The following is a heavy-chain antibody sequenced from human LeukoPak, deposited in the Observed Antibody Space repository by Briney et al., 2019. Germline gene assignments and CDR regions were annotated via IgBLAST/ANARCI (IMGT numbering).Heavy chain of an antibody. J-gene: IGHJ6*04. V-gene: IGHV3-23*01. D-gene: IGHD3-9*01. CDR3: AKRILTGYPNYGMDV. Sequence: PGGSLRLSCAASGFTFNSYAMNWVRQAPPPGLDFVSASSDNGSKTSYADSVHNRFTISRDNSKNTLYLQMNSLRAEDMAVYYCAKRILTGYPNYGMDVWGKGTTVTVSS. CDR1: GFTFNSYA. CDR2: SSDNGSKT.